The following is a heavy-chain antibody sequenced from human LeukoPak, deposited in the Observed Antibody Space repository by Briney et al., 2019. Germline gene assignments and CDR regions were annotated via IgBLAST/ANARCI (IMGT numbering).Heavy chain of an antibody. D-gene: IGHD1-26*01. V-gene: IGHV1-69-2*01. CDR3: VISKGGDWFAP. Sequence: ASVKPSCKVSGYTFTDYYMHWVQQAPGQGLEWMGLVDPEDGETIYAEKFQGRVTITADTSTHTAYMELSSLSSEDTAVYYCVISKGGDWFAPWGQGTLVTVSS. CDR1: GYTFTDYY. CDR2: VDPEDGET. J-gene: IGHJ5*02.